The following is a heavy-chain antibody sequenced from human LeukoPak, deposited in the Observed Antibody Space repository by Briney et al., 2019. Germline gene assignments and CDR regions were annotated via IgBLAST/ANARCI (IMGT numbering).Heavy chain of an antibody. CDR2: ISGSGGST. D-gene: IGHD3-10*01. J-gene: IGHJ4*02. CDR3: AKEAYGSGSYRGILHY. CDR1: GFTFSSYA. Sequence: PGGSLRLSCAASGFTFSSYAMHWVRQAPGKGLEWVSAISGSGGSTYYADSVKGRFTISRDNSKNTLYLQMNSLRAEDTAVYYCAKEAYGSGSYRGILHYWGQGTLVTVSS. V-gene: IGHV3-23*01.